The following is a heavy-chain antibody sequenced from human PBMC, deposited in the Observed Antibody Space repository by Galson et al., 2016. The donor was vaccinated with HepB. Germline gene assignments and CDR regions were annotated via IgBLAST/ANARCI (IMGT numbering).Heavy chain of an antibody. CDR3: ARGRTTSCNSAFDI. CDR1: GLTFKNHW. Sequence: SLRLSCAASGLTFKNHWMSWVRQAPGKGLEWVSAISGSGGSTYYADSVKGRFTISRDNSKNTLYLQVNSLRVEDSAIYYCARGRTTSCNSAFDIWGQGTMVTVSS. D-gene: IGHD2-2*02. CDR2: ISGSGGST. J-gene: IGHJ3*02. V-gene: IGHV3-23*01.